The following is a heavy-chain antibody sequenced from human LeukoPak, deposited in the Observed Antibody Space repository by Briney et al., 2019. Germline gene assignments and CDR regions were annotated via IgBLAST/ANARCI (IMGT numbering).Heavy chain of an antibody. D-gene: IGHD2-21*02. V-gene: IGHV5-51*01. Sequence: GESLKISCKGSGYNFNTYWIAWLRQMPEKGLEWMGIIYPGDSDTKYSPSFQGLVTISADKSADTSISTAYLQWTSLRASDTAMYYCARLEGTGSYCGGDCYSGHFDYWGQGTLVTVSS. CDR3: ARLEGTGSYCGGDCYSGHFDY. CDR1: GYNFNTYW. J-gene: IGHJ4*02. CDR2: IYPGDSDT.